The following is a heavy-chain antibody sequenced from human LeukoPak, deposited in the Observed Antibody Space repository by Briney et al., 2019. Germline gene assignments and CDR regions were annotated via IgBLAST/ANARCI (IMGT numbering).Heavy chain of an antibody. V-gene: IGHV3-72*01. CDR1: GFTFSDRY. Sequence: GGSLRLSCVASGFTFSDRYMDWVRQAPGKGLEWVARIRNEANSYTTEYAASVTGRFTISREDSKNSVYLQMNSLKTEDTAIYFCATTRYCGGTSCFHYFNSWGQGTLVTVSS. J-gene: IGHJ4*02. CDR3: ATTRYCGGTSCFHYFNS. CDR2: IRNEANSYTT. D-gene: IGHD2-2*01.